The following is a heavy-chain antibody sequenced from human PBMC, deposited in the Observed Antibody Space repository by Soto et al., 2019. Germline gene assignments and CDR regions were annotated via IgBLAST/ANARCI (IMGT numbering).Heavy chain of an antibody. CDR3: PRVEYTDSEYYHGMDV. J-gene: IGHJ6*02. CDR2: TFYRSKWYN. Sequence: SPTLSLACVISGDSVSSNSAGWNWIRQSPSRGLEWLGRTFYRSKWYNDYAVSLKGRISINADTSKNQFSLQLNAVTPEDTAVYSCPRVEYTDSEYYHGMDVWGQGTTVTVSS. D-gene: IGHD2-15*01. V-gene: IGHV6-1*01. CDR1: GDSVSSNSAG.